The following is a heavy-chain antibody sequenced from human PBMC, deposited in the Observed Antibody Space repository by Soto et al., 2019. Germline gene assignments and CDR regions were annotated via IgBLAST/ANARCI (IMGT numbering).Heavy chain of an antibody. CDR3: VREPWGFSGTWYDY. D-gene: IGHD6-13*01. Sequence: GGSLRLSCAASGFTFTRYSMNWVRQAPGKGLEWVSSISSTTNYIYYADSMKGRFTVSRDNAENSVYLDMNSLRVEDTAMYYCVREPWGFSGTWYDYWGQGTLVTVSS. J-gene: IGHJ4*02. CDR2: ISSTTNYI. V-gene: IGHV3-21*01. CDR1: GFTFTRYS.